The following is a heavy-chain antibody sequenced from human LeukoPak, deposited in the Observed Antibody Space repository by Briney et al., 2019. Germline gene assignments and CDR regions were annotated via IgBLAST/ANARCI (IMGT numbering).Heavy chain of an antibody. J-gene: IGHJ5*02. V-gene: IGHV7-4-1*02. CDR3: AREGDCSDGSCYGVNWFDP. Sequence: ASVKVSCKASGYIFTNYALRWVRQAPGQGLEYMGWINTNTGNPTYAQGFTGRLLFSLGTSVSTAYLQISSLKAEDTAVYYCAREGDCSDGSCYGVNWFDPWGQGTLVTVSS. CDR1: GYIFTNYA. CDR2: INTNTGNP. D-gene: IGHD2-15*01.